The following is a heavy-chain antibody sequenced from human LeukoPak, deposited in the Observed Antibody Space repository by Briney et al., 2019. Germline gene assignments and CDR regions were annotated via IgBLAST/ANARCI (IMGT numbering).Heavy chain of an antibody. CDR3: AKGPYSSSSDNWFDP. CDR1: GFTFSSYV. V-gene: IGHV3-30*02. Sequence: TGGSLRLSCAASGFTFSSYVMHWVRQAPGKGLEWVAFIRYDGSNKYYADSVKGRFTISRDNSKNTLYLQMNSLRAEDTAVYYCAKGPYSSSSDNWFDPWGQGTLVTVSS. D-gene: IGHD6-6*01. J-gene: IGHJ5*02. CDR2: IRYDGSNK.